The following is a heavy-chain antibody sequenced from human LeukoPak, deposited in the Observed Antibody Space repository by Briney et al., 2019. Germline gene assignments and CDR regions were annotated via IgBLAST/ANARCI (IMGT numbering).Heavy chain of an antibody. Sequence: SETLTLTCSVSTDSTNTYYWSWIRQSPGKGLEWIGHIYQCESTNYNPSCKSRVTISVDMSKKAFSLKLTSVTVADTAMYYCVKLRWELLGTYFDDWGQGTFVIVSS. J-gene: IGHJ4*02. V-gene: IGHV4-59*01. CDR3: VKLRWELLGTYFDD. D-gene: IGHD2-15*01. CDR1: TDSTNTYY. CDR2: IYQCEST.